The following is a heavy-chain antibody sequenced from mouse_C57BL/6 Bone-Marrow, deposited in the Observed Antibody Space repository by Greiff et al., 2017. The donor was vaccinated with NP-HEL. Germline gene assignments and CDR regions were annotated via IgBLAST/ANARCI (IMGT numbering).Heavy chain of an antibody. CDR3: AREGSFPRYWYFDV. CDR1: GYTFTSYW. Sequence: QVQLQQPGAELVMPGASVKLSCKASGYTFTSYWMHWVKQRPGQGLEWIGEIDPSDSYTNYNQKFKGKSTLTVDKSSSTAYMQLSSLTSEDSAVYYCAREGSFPRYWYFDVWGTGTTVTVSS. J-gene: IGHJ1*03. V-gene: IGHV1-69*01. CDR2: IDPSDSYT.